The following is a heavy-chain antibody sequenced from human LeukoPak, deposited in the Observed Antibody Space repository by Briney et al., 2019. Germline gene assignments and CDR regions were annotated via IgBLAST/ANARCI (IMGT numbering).Heavy chain of an antibody. D-gene: IGHD5-24*01. CDR3: ARQQKRDGYNQLNWFDP. Sequence: GGSLRLSCAASGFTFSSYGMHWVRQAPGKGLEWVAVISYDGSNKYYADSVKGRFTISRDNSKNTLYLQMNSLRAEDTAVYYCARQQKRDGYNQLNWFDPWGQGTLVTVSS. J-gene: IGHJ5*02. CDR2: ISYDGSNK. V-gene: IGHV3-30*03. CDR1: GFTFSSYG.